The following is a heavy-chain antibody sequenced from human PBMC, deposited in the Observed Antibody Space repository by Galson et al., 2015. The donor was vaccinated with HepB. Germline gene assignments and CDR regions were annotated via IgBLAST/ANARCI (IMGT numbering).Heavy chain of an antibody. CDR2: ISGSGGNT. CDR1: RFTFSSYA. D-gene: IGHD6-13*01. V-gene: IGHV3-23*01. J-gene: IGHJ5*02. CDR3: AKLIAVAGTSSWFDP. Sequence: SLRLSCAASRFTFSSYAMSWVRQAPGKGLEWVSGISGSGGNTYYADSVKGRFTISRDNSKNTLYLQMNSLRAEDTAAYYCAKLIAVAGTSSWFDPWGQGTLVTVSS.